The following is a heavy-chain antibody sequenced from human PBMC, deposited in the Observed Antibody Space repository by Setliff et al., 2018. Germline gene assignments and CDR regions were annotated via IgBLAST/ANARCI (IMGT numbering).Heavy chain of an antibody. V-gene: IGHV3-30-3*01. CDR3: ARAEVPDYWYFDL. CDR1: GFTFSSYA. CDR2: ISYDGSNK. Sequence: GESLKISCAASGFTFSSYAMHWVRQAPSKGLEWVGVISYDGSNKYYADSVKGRFTISRDNSKNTLYLQMNSLRAEDTAVYYCARAEVPDYWYFDLWGRGTLVTVSS. J-gene: IGHJ2*01.